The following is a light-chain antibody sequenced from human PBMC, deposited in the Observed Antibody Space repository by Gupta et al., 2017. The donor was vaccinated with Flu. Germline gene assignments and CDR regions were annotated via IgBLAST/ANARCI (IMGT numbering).Light chain of an antibody. CDR1: SSGVGGYKY. CDR3: SSDTSFSSVV. V-gene: IGLV2-14*04. CDR2: DVS. J-gene: IGLJ2*01. Sequence: SSGVGGYKYVSRHQQYPGKAPKLMIYDVSNRPSWVSNRFSGSNSGNTASLTISGLQADDDADYYYSSDTSFSSVVFGGGTKLTVL.